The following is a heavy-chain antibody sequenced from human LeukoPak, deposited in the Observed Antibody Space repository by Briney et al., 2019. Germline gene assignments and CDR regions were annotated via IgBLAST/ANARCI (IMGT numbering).Heavy chain of an antibody. CDR2: INHSGST. CDR3: ARARYHYDSSGPYDY. V-gene: IGHV4-34*01. J-gene: IGHJ4*02. CDR1: GGSFSGYY. Sequence: SETLSLTCAVYGGSFSGYYWSWIRQPPGKGLEWIGEINHSGSTNYNPSLKSRVTISVDTSKNQFSLKLSSVTAADTAVYYCARARYHYDSSGPYDYWGQGTLVTVSS. D-gene: IGHD3-22*01.